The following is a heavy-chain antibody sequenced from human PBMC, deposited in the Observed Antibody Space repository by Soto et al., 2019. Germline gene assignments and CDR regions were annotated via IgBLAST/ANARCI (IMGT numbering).Heavy chain of an antibody. V-gene: IGHV4-39*01. J-gene: IGHJ6*02. CDR3: ARHVPYYCSSTSCYPLDLEYGMDV. CDR1: GGSISSSSYY. CDR2: IYYSGST. D-gene: IGHD2-2*01. Sequence: SETLSLTCTVSGGSISSSSYYWGWIRQPPGKGLEWIGSIYYSGSTYYNPSLKSRVTISVDTSKNQFSLKLSSVTAADTAVYYCARHVPYYCSSTSCYPLDLEYGMDVWGQGTTVTVSS.